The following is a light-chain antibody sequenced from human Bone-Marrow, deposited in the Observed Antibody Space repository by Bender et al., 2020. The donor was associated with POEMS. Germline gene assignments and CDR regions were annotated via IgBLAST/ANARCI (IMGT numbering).Light chain of an antibody. CDR3: VAWDASLNGWV. J-gene: IGLJ3*02. CDR1: GSNIGGYP. CDR2: TNN. V-gene: IGLV1-44*01. Sequence: QSALTQPPSVSGTPGQRVTISCSGSGSNIGGYPVNWYQQLPGTAPRLLIYTNNERPSGVPDRFSGSKSGTSASLAITGVQSDDEAIFFCVAWDASLNGWVFGGGTKLTVL.